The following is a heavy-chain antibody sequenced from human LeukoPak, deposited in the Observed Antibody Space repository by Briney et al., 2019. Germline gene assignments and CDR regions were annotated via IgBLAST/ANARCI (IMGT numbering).Heavy chain of an antibody. V-gene: IGHV3-74*01. Sequence: GGSLRLSCAASGFTFSKYWLHWLRQAPGKGLVWVSRINPDDKSASYADSVKGRFTISRDNAKNSLYLQMNSLRAEDTAVYYCARDSGSADNAFDIWGQGTMVTVSS. D-gene: IGHD2-2*01. CDR3: ARDSGSADNAFDI. CDR2: INPDDKSA. J-gene: IGHJ3*02. CDR1: GFTFSKYW.